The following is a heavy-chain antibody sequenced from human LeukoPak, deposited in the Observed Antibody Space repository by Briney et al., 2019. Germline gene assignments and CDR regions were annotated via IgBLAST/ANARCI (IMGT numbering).Heavy chain of an antibody. J-gene: IGHJ4*02. Sequence: GGSLRLSCAASGFTFSSYGMHWVRQAPGKELEWVAFIRYDGSNKYYADSVKGRFTISRDNSKNTLYLQMNSLRAEDTAVYYCAKAGPYYYDSSGSIDYWGQGTLVTVSS. D-gene: IGHD3-22*01. V-gene: IGHV3-30*02. CDR1: GFTFSSYG. CDR3: AKAGPYYYDSSGSIDY. CDR2: IRYDGSNK.